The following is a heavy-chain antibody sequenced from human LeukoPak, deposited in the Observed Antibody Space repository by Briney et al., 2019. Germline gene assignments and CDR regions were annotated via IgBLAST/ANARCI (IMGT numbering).Heavy chain of an antibody. D-gene: IGHD3-22*01. CDR1: GYSFTSYW. CDR3: ARGFRFVDYYDSSGYFGRSAFDI. V-gene: IGHV5-51*01. J-gene: IGHJ3*02. Sequence: GESLKISCKGSGYSFTSYWIGWVRQMPGKGLEWMGIIYPGDSDTRYSPSFQGQVTISADKSISTAYLQWSSLKASDTAMYYCARGFRFVDYYDSSGYFGRSAFDIWGQGTMVTVSS. CDR2: IYPGDSDT.